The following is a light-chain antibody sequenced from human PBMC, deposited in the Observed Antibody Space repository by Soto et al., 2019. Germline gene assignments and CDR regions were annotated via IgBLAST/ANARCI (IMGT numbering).Light chain of an antibody. Sequence: QSALTQPPSASGSPVQSVTISCTGTSSDVGNYNFVSWYQQHPGKAPKFIIYEVSNRPSGVPARFSASKSGNTASLTVSGLQAEYEADYFCSSYAGSNNWVFVGGTKVTVL. CDR2: EVS. J-gene: IGLJ3*02. CDR1: SSDVGNYNF. V-gene: IGLV2-8*01. CDR3: SSYAGSNNWV.